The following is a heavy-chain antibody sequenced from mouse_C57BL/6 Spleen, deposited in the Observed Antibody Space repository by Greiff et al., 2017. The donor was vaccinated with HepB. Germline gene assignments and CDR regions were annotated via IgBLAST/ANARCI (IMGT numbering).Heavy chain of an antibody. D-gene: IGHD2-3*01. V-gene: IGHV1-82*01. Sequence: QVQLKQSGPELVKPGASVKISCKASGYAFSSSWMNWVKQRPGKGLEWIGRIYPGDGDTNYNGKFKGKATLTADKSSSTAYMQLSSLTSEDSAVYFCARPGGYYRYAMDYWGQGTSVTVSS. CDR3: ARPGGYYRYAMDY. CDR1: GYAFSSSW. J-gene: IGHJ4*01. CDR2: IYPGDGDT.